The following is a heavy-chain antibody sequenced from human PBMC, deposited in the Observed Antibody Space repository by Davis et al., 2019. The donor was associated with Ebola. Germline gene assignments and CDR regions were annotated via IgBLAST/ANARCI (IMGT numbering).Heavy chain of an antibody. CDR1: GFTFSSYW. V-gene: IGHV3-74*01. Sequence: PGGSLRLSCAASGFTFSSYWMHWVRQAPGKGLVWVSRINSDGSFTSYADSVKGRFTISRDNAKNTLYLQMNSLRAEDTAVFYCAKRATVKVAGANYYNAMDVWGKGTTVTVSS. J-gene: IGHJ6*04. D-gene: IGHD6-19*01. CDR2: INSDGSFT. CDR3: AKRATVKVAGANYYNAMDV.